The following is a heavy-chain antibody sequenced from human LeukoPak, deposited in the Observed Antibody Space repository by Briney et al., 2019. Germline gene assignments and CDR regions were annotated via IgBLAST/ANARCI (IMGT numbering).Heavy chain of an antibody. V-gene: IGHV4-39*07. D-gene: IGHD1-20*01. J-gene: IGHJ4*02. CDR2: INHSGST. Sequence: KSSETLSITCSVSGGYINNPTYYWSWIRQPPGKGLEWIGEINHSGSTNYNPSLKSRVTISVDTSKNQFSLKLSSVTAADTAVYYCASGNNWNYWGQGTLVTVSS. CDR3: ASGNNWNY. CDR1: GGYINNPTYY.